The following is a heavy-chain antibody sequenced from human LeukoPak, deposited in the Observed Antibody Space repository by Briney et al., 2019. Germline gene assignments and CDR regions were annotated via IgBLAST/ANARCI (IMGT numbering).Heavy chain of an antibody. J-gene: IGHJ4*02. CDR1: GESISGYY. V-gene: IGHV4-34*01. D-gene: IGHD3-10*01. CDR3: ARHIWFGELLLFDY. CDR2: ISYSGSA. Sequence: SETLPLTCAVYGESISGYYWNWIRQPPGKGLEWIGEISYSGSATYSPSLESRVTISVDTSKNQFSLKLSSVTAADTAVYYCARHIWFGELLLFDYWGQGTLVTVSS.